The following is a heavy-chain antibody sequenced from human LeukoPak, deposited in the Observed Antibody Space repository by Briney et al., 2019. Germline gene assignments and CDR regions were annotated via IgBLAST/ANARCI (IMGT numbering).Heavy chain of an antibody. J-gene: IGHJ5*02. Sequence: GSLRLSCAASGFTFSNAWMSWVRQSPGKGLEWIGEIAHSGDTNYSPSLKSRVTISIDTSRNQFSLKLTSVSAADTAVYYCGRDLMRTYYSDSGSYSQGPVDPWGQGTLVTVSS. D-gene: IGHD3-10*01. CDR3: GRDLMRTYYSDSGSYSQGPVDP. V-gene: IGHV4-4*02. CDR2: IAHSGDT. CDR1: GFTFSNAW.